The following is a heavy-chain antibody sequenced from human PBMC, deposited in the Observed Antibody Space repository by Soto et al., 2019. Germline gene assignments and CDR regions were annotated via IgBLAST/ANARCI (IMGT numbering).Heavy chain of an antibody. CDR2: ISAYNGNT. J-gene: IGHJ4*02. V-gene: IGHV1-18*01. D-gene: IGHD3-10*01. CDR3: ARDFRAGIYYGSGSSVDY. Sequence: QVQLVQSGAEVKKPGASVKVSCKASGYTFISYGISWVRQAPGQGLEWMGWISAYNGNTKYAQKVQDRVTMTTDTSTSTANMELRSLRSDDTAVYYCARDFRAGIYYGSGSSVDYWGQGTLVPVSS. CDR1: GYTFISYG.